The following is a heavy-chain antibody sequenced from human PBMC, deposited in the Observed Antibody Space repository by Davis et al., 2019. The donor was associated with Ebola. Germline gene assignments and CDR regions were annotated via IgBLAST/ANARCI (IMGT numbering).Heavy chain of an antibody. J-gene: IGHJ4*02. V-gene: IGHV1-2*02. CDR3: ARDGSTSNEKSGELDY. Sequence: ASVKVSCKASGYTFTGYYMHWVRQAPGQGLEWMGWINPNSGGTNYAQKFQGRVTMTRDTSISTAYMELSRLTSDDTAVYYCARDGSTSNEKSGELDYWGQGPLVTVSS. CDR2: INPNSGGT. CDR1: GYTFTGYY. D-gene: IGHD7-27*01.